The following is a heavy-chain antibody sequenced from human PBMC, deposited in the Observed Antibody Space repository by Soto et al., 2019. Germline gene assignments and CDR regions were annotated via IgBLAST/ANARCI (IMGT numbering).Heavy chain of an antibody. Sequence: QVQLVESGGGVVQPGRSLRLSCAASGFTFSSYGMHWVRQAPGKGLEWVAVISYDGSNKYYADSVKGRFTISRDNSKNTLYLQMNSLRAEDTAVYYCPKDRYYYGSGSYYPFDYWGQGTLVTVSS. D-gene: IGHD3-10*01. CDR2: ISYDGSNK. J-gene: IGHJ4*02. V-gene: IGHV3-30*18. CDR1: GFTFSSYG. CDR3: PKDRYYYGSGSYYPFDY.